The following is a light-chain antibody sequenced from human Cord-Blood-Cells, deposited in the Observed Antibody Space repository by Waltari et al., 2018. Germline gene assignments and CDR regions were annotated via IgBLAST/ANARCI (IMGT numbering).Light chain of an antibody. CDR2: AAS. V-gene: IGKV1-39*01. CDR1: QSISSY. J-gene: IGKJ5*01. CDR3: QQSYSTPIT. Sequence: IQLIQFPSSLSASVGDRVSTTCRASQSISSYLNWYQQKPGKAPKLLIYAASSLQSGVPSRFSGSGSGTDFTLTISSLQPEDFATYYCQQSYSTPITFGQGTRLEIK.